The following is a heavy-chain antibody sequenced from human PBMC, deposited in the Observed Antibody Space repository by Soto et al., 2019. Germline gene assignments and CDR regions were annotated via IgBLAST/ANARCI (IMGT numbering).Heavy chain of an antibody. CDR3: ARSDEEAYYYYYGMDV. Sequence: GGSLRLSCAASGFTFSSYAMHWVRQAPGKGLEWVAVISYDGSNKYYADSVKGRFTISRDNSKNTLYLQMNSLRGEDTAVYYCARSDEEAYYYYYGMDVWGQGTTVTVSS. CDR2: ISYDGSNK. CDR1: GFTFSSYA. V-gene: IGHV3-30-3*01. J-gene: IGHJ6*02.